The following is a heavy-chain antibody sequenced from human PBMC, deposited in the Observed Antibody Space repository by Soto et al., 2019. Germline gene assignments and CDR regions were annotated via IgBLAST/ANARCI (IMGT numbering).Heavy chain of an antibody. Sequence: QVQLQESGPGLVKPSQTLSLTCTVSGGSISTGGYYWTWIRQHPGKGLEWIGYIYYSGSTYYNPSLTSRVTITVDTSKNQFSLKLSSVTDADTAVYYWARGLSVTLFDNWGQGTLVTVSS. D-gene: IGHD4-17*01. CDR3: ARGLSVTLFDN. V-gene: IGHV4-31*03. J-gene: IGHJ4*02. CDR1: GGSISTGGYY. CDR2: IYYSGST.